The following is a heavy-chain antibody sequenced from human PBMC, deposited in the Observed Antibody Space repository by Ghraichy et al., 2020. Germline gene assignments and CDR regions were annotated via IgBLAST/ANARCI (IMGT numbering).Heavy chain of an antibody. CDR1: GGPIRSSSYL. CDR2: VFCTGRT. D-gene: IGHD2-21*01. Sequence: GSLRLSCTVSGGPIRSSSYLWGWIRQPPGQGREWIGTVFCTGRTYYNPSLRSRVVISGDTTKIEFSLKVGSVTAADTAVYFCASEYSASQFFSGMDDGGQGTTVTVSS. CDR3: ASEYSASQFFSGMDD. V-gene: IGHV4-39*02. J-gene: IGHJ6*02.